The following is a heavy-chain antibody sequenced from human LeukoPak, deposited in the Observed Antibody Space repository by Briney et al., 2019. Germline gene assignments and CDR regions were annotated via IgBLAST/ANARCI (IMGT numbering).Heavy chain of an antibody. CDR1: GYTFTGYY. CDR3: ARAETYYDFWSGYYTTNWFDP. V-gene: IGHV1-2*02. Sequence: GASVKVSCKASGYTFTGYYMHWVRQAPGQGLEWMGWINPNSGGTNYAQKFQGRVTMTRDTSISTAYMELSRLRSDDTAVYYCARAETYYDFWSGYYTTNWFDPWGQGTLVTVSS. J-gene: IGHJ5*02. CDR2: INPNSGGT. D-gene: IGHD3-3*01.